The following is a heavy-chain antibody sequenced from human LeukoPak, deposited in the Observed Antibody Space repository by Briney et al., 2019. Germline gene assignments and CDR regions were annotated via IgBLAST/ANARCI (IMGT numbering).Heavy chain of an antibody. CDR3: ASDRYGSYADDY. D-gene: IGHD1-26*01. V-gene: IGHV3-21*01. CDR2: ISSSSSYI. CDR1: GFTFSSYS. Sequence: GGSLRLSCAASGFTFSSYSMNWVRQAPGKGLEWVSSISSSSSYIYYADSVKGRFTISRDNAKNSLYLQMNSLRAEDTAVYYCASDRYGSYADDYWGQGTLVTVSS. J-gene: IGHJ4*02.